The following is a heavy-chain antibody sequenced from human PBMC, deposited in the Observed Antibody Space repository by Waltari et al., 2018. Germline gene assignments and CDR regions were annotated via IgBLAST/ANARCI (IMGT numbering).Heavy chain of an antibody. D-gene: IGHD1-26*01. J-gene: IGHJ6*02. CDR2: VEPEAGET. V-gene: IGHV1-24*01. CDR3: ATRSLTIVGATEGMDV. CDR1: GYTFTGYY. Sequence: QVQLVQSGAEVKKPGASVKVSCKASGYTFTGYYMHWVRQAPGQGLEWMGGVEPEAGETIYAQKFQGRVTMTEDTSTDTAYMELSSLRSEDTAVYYCATRSLTIVGATEGMDVWGQGTTVTVSS.